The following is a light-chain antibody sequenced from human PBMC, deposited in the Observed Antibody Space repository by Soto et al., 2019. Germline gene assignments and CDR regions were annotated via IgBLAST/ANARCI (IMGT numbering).Light chain of an antibody. V-gene: IGLV2-23*02. CDR1: SSDVGSYNL. J-gene: IGLJ1*01. CDR2: EVT. Sequence: QSVLTQPASVSGSPGQSITISCTGTSSDVGSYNLVSWYQQHPGKAPKIMIYEVTKRPSGVSSRFSGSKSGNTASLTISGLQAEDEADYYCCSYAGSSTVFGTGTKLTVL. CDR3: CSYAGSSTV.